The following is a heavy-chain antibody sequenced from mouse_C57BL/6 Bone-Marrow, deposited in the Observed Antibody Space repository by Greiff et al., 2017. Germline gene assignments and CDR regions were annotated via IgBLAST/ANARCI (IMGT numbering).Heavy chain of an antibody. CDR2: ISSGGSYT. J-gene: IGHJ2*01. CDR1: GFTFSSYG. CDR3: ARQGCDYGSSSDY. Sequence: DVKLVESGGDLVKPGGSLKLSCAASGFTFSSYGMSWVRQTPDKRLEWVATISSGGSYTYYPDSVKGRFTISRDNAKNTLYLQMSSLKSEDTAMYYYARQGCDYGSSSDYWGQGTTLTVSS. D-gene: IGHD1-1*01. V-gene: IGHV5-6*02.